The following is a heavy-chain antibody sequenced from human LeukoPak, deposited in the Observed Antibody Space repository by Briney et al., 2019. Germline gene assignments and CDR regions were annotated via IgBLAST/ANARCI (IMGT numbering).Heavy chain of an antibody. Sequence: SESLSLTCTVSGGSISSYYWSWIRQPPGKGLEWIGYIYYSGSTNYNASLKSRVIISVDTSKNQFSLKLSSVTAADTAVYYCARGPIWTAAAVRGNYYYMDVWGKGTTVTVSS. D-gene: IGHD6-13*01. CDR1: GGSISSYY. CDR3: ARGPIWTAAAVRGNYYYMDV. J-gene: IGHJ6*03. CDR2: IYYSGST. V-gene: IGHV4-59*01.